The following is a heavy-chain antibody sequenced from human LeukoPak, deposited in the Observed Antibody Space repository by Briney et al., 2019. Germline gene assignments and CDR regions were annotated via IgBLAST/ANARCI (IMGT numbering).Heavy chain of an antibody. V-gene: IGHV3-23*01. CDR3: AKDFVVVPGNVDYFDY. Sequence: GGSLRLSCAASGFTFSSYAMSWVRQAPGKGLEWVSAISGSGGSTYYADSVKGRFTISRDNSKNTLYVQMKSLRAEDTAVYYCAKDFVVVPGNVDYFDYWGQGTLVTVSS. CDR2: ISGSGGST. J-gene: IGHJ4*02. D-gene: IGHD2-21*02. CDR1: GFTFSSYA.